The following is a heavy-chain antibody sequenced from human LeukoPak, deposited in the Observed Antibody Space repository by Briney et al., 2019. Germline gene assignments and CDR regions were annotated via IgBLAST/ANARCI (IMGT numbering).Heavy chain of an antibody. V-gene: IGHV3-21*01. D-gene: IGHD3-3*01. J-gene: IGHJ6*03. CDR3: ARDGGVAHYYYMDV. Sequence: GGSLRLSCAASEFTFSSYSMNWVRQAPGKGLEWVSSISRSSSYIYYGDSVKGRFTISRDNAKNSLYLQMNSLRAEDTAVYYCARDGGVAHYYYMDVWGKGTTVTVSS. CDR1: EFTFSSYS. CDR2: ISRSSSYI.